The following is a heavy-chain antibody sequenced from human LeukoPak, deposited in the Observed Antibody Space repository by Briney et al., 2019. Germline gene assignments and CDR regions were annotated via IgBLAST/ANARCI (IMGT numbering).Heavy chain of an antibody. V-gene: IGHV3-23*01. CDR1: GFTFSSYG. D-gene: IGHD6-19*01. CDR3: AKVRSSGWYYFDY. Sequence: GGSLRLSCTASGFTFSSYGMNWVREAPGKGLEWVSGITGRGENIYYAGSVKGRFTISRDNSKNTLYLQMNSLRAEDTAVYYCAKVRSSGWYYFDYWGQGTLVTVSS. J-gene: IGHJ4*02. CDR2: ITGRGENI.